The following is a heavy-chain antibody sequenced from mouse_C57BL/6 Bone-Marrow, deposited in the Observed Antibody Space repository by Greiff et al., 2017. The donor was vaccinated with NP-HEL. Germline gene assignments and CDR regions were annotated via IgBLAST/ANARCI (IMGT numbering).Heavy chain of an antibody. V-gene: IGHV14-4*01. CDR1: GFNITDDY. J-gene: IGHJ3*01. Sequence: VQLQQSGAELVRPGASVKLSCTASGFNITDDYMHWVKQRPGQGLEWIGWIDPENGDTEYASKFQGKATITADTSSNPAYLQLSSLTSEDTAGYYCTTGNYGGQGTLVTVSA. CDR3: TTGNY. CDR2: IDPENGDT.